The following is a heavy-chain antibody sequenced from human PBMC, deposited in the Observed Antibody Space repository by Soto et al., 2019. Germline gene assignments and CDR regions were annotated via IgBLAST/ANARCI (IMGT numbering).Heavy chain of an antibody. CDR2: INPAGSDQ. V-gene: IGHV3-7*05. J-gene: IGHJ4*02. D-gene: IGHD1-1*01. CDR3: ARELRGTRATFDG. Sequence: GGSLRLSCAAFEFTFSSYWMSWVRQVPGKGLEWVANINPAGSDQYYVDSMKGRFTISRDNAKNSLYLQIDNLGVGDTAMYDCARELRGTRATFDGWGQGTLVTVSS. CDR1: EFTFSSYW.